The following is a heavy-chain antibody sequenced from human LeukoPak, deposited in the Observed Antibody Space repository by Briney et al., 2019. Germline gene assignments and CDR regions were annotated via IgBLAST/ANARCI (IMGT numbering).Heavy chain of an antibody. CDR3: ATDSGAARPYYYYYYMYV. J-gene: IGHJ6*03. CDR2: VDPEDGET. CDR1: GYTFTDYY. D-gene: IGHD6-6*01. V-gene: IGHV1-69-2*01. Sequence: ASVKVSCKVSGYTFTDYYMHWVQQAPGKGLEWMGLVDPEDGETIYAEKFQGRVTITADTSTDTAYMELSSLRSEDTAVYYCATDSGAARPYYYYYYMYVWGKGTTVTVSS.